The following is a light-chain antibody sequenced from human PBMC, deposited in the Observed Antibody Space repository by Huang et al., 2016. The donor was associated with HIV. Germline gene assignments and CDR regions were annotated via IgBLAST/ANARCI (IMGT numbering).Light chain of an antibody. J-gene: IGKJ4*01. CDR1: QSVSAY. CDR3: QQRSDWPLT. Sequence: EIVLTQSPATLSLSPGERATLSCRASQSVSAYLAWYQQKPGQAHRLLIYGASNRATGIPARFSGRGSWTDFTLTISSLEPEYFAVYYCQQRSDWPLTFGGGTKVEIK. CDR2: GAS. V-gene: IGKV3-11*01.